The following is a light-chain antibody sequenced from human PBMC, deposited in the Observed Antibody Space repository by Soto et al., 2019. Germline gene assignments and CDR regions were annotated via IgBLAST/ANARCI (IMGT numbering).Light chain of an antibody. Sequence: QSVLTQPASVSGSPGQSITISCTGTSSDVGGYNYVSWYQQHPGKAPKLMIYDVRNRPSGVSNRFSGSKSVNTASLTISELQAEDEADYYCSSYTTLSTYVFGTGTKVTVL. CDR3: SSYTTLSTYV. J-gene: IGLJ1*01. V-gene: IGLV2-14*01. CDR2: DVR. CDR1: SSDVGGYNY.